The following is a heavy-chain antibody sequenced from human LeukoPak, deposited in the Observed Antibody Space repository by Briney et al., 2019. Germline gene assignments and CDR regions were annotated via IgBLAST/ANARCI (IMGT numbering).Heavy chain of an antibody. CDR3: ARDSVPIFTVDRGVSTADAFDI. Sequence: QSGGSLRLSCAASGFTFSNYEINWVRQAPGKGLAWVSYISGGGDTIYYADSVKGRFTISRDNAKNLLYLQMNSLRAEDTAVYYCARDSVPIFTVDRGVSTADAFDIWGQGTMVTVSS. V-gene: IGHV3-48*03. CDR2: ISGGGDTI. CDR1: GFTFSNYE. J-gene: IGHJ3*02. D-gene: IGHD3-10*01.